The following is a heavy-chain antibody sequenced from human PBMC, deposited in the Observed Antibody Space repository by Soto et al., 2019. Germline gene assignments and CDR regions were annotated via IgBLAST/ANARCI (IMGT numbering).Heavy chain of an antibody. Sequence: GGSLRLSCAASGFTFSSYWMSWVRQAPGKGLEWVANIKQDGSEKYYVDSVKGRFTISRDNAKNSLYLQMNSLRAEDTAVYYCARGLLRFLEWLSEYYYYGMDVWGQGTTVTVSS. CDR1: GFTFSSYW. D-gene: IGHD3-3*01. CDR2: IKQDGSEK. CDR3: ARGLLRFLEWLSEYYYYGMDV. V-gene: IGHV3-7*05. J-gene: IGHJ6*02.